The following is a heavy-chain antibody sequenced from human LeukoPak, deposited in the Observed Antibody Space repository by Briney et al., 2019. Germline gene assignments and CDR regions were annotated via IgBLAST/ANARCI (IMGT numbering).Heavy chain of an antibody. D-gene: IGHD2-15*01. CDR3: ASQECGGGSCYYDY. CDR2: ISSSSSYI. V-gene: IGHV3-21*01. Sequence: PGGSLRLPCAASGFTFSSYSMNWVRQAPGKGLEWVSSISSSSSYIYYADSVKGRFTISRDNAKNSLYLQMNSLRAEDTAVYYCASQECGGGSCYYDYWGQGTLVTVSS. J-gene: IGHJ4*02. CDR1: GFTFSSYS.